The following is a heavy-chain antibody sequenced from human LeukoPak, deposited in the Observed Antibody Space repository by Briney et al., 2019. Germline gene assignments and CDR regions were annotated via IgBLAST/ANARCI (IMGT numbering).Heavy chain of an antibody. CDR1: GGSISSYY. J-gene: IGHJ4*02. Sequence: SETLSLTCTGSGGSISSYYWSWIRERAGKGLEWIGGIYTSGSTNYNPSLKSRVTMSVDTSKIQFSLKLSSVTAADTAVYYCARGPNFTIYYLDYWGQGTLVTVSS. CDR2: IYTSGST. V-gene: IGHV4-4*07. D-gene: IGHD3-3*01. CDR3: ARGPNFTIYYLDY.